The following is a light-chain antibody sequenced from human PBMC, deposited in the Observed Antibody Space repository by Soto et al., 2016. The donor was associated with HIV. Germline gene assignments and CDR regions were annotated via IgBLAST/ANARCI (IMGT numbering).Light chain of an antibody. CDR2: TAS. CDR1: QGISSY. CDR3: EQLNSYPLT. V-gene: IGKV1-9*01. Sequence: DIQLTQSPSFLSASVGDRVTITCRASQGISSYLAWYQQKPGKAPNLLIYTASTLQSGVPSRFSGSGSGTEFTLTISSLQPEDFATYYXEQLNSYPLTFGGGTKVEIK. J-gene: IGKJ4*01.